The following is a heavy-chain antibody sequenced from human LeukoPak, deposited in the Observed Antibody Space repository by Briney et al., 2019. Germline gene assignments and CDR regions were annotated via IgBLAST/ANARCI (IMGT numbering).Heavy chain of an antibody. J-gene: IGHJ4*02. D-gene: IGHD2-15*01. CDR1: GFTFSSYW. V-gene: IGHV3-74*01. CDR3: ARSGAPTPDY. CDR2: IDSDGSST. Sequence: GGSLRLSCAASGFTFSSYWMHWVRQAPGKGLVWVSRIDSDGSSTIYADSVKGRFTVSRDNAKNTLNLHMNSLRAEDTALYYCARSGAPTPDYWGQGTLVIVSS.